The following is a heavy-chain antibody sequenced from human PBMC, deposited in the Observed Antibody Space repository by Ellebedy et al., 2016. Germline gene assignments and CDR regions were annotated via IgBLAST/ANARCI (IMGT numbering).Heavy chain of an antibody. Sequence: SETLSLTCTVSGGSISSYYWSWIRQPPGKGLEWIGYIYYSGSTNYNPSLKSRVTISVDKSKNQFSLKLSSVTAADTAVYYCARGGGEEQWLVLSYWGQGTLVTVSS. CDR2: IYYSGST. J-gene: IGHJ4*02. CDR1: GGSISSYY. D-gene: IGHD6-19*01. V-gene: IGHV4-59*12. CDR3: ARGGGEEQWLVLSY.